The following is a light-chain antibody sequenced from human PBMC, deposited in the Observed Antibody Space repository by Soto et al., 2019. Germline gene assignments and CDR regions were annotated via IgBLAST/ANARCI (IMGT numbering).Light chain of an antibody. CDR1: NSGSKS. V-gene: IGLV3-21*04. CDR3: QVWDKSSDHAV. CDR2: YDS. J-gene: IGLJ7*01. Sequence: SSELTQPPSVSVAPGKTARITCGGNNSGSKSVHWYQQKPGQAPVVVMYYDSDRPSGIPERFSGAKSGNTATLTISRVEAGDEADYYCQVWDKSSDHAVFGGGTQLTVL.